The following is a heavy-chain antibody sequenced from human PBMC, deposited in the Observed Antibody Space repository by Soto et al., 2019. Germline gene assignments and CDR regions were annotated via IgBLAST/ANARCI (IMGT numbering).Heavy chain of an antibody. D-gene: IGHD6-6*01. CDR3: ARDRRLTSSSTDYYYYYMDV. CDR1: GGTFSSYT. J-gene: IGHJ6*03. Sequence: QVQLVQSGAEVKKPGSSVKVSCKASGGTFSSYTISWVRQAPGQGLEWMERIIPILGRANYAQKFQGRVTSTADKSPSTAYMELSSLRAEATAVYYGARDRRLTSSSTDYYYYYMDVWGKGTTVTVSS. V-gene: IGHV1-69*08. CDR2: IIPILGRA.